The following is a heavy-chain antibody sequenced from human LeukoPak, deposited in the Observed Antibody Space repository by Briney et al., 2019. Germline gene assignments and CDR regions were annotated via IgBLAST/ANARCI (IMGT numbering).Heavy chain of an antibody. Sequence: ASVKVSCKASGGTFSSYAISWVRQAPGHGLEWMGGIIPIFGTANYAQKFQGRGKITADESTSTAYRELSSLRSEDTAVYYCARDLRGASAFDYWGQGTMVTVSS. J-gene: IGHJ4*02. D-gene: IGHD1-26*01. V-gene: IGHV1-69*13. CDR1: GGTFSSYA. CDR2: IIPIFGTA. CDR3: ARDLRGASAFDY.